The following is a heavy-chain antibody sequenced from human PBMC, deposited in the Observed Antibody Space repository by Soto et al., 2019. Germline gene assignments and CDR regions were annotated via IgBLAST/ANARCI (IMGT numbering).Heavy chain of an antibody. Sequence: SGGSLRLSCAASGFTFSSYAMHWVRQAPGKGLEWVAVISYDGSNKYYADSVKGRFTISRDNSKNTLYLQMNSLRAEDTAVYYCAKDYGLFWGQGTLVTVSS. D-gene: IGHD3-16*01. V-gene: IGHV3-30*18. CDR2: ISYDGSNK. J-gene: IGHJ4*02. CDR1: GFTFSSYA. CDR3: AKDYGLF.